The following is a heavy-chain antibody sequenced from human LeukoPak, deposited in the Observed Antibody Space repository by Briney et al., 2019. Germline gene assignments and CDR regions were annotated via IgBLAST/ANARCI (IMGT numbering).Heavy chain of an antibody. CDR2: ISCGGSDI. CDR1: GFTSSNYE. V-gene: IGHV3-48*03. D-gene: IGHD4-23*01. CDR3: ARAQLLRLENFLDY. Sequence: GGSLRLSCAASGFTSSNYEMNWVRQAPGQGREGVSYISCGGSDIYYADSVKGRFTISSDNAKNSVYLQMNSLRAEDTAVYYCARAQLLRLENFLDYWGQGTLVTVSS. J-gene: IGHJ4*02.